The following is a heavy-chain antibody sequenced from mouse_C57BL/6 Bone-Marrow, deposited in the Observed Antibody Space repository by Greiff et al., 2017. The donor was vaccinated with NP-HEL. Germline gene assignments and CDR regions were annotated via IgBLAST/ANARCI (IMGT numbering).Heavy chain of an antibody. J-gene: IGHJ4*01. Sequence: EVKVVESGGGLVKPGGSLKLSCAASGFTFSSYAMSWVRQTPEKTLEWVATISDGGSYSYYTDNVKCRITISRDNAKNNLYVQMGHLKSEDTAMYYCARGLEYYGSSSYAMDDGGQGTSVTVSS. CDR2: ISDGGSYS. D-gene: IGHD1-1*01. V-gene: IGHV5-4*03. CDR3: ARGLEYYGSSSYAMDD. CDR1: GFTFSSYA.